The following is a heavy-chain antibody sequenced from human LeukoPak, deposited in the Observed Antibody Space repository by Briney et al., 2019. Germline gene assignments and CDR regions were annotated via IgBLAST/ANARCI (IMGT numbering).Heavy chain of an antibody. D-gene: IGHD6-19*01. CDR3: AAESERWLVRS. J-gene: IGHJ4*02. CDR1: GGSISSYY. V-gene: IGHV4-59*01. CDR2: IYYSGST. Sequence: PSETLSLTCSVSGGSISSYYWSWIRQPPGKGLEWIGSIYYSGSTNYNPSLKSRVTISIDTSKNQFSLKLSSVTAADTAVYYCAAESERWLVRSWGQGTLVTVSS.